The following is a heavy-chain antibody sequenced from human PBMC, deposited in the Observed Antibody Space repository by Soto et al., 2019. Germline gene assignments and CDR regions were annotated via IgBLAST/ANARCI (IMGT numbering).Heavy chain of an antibody. Sequence: QVQLVQSGAEVKKPGSSVKVSCKASGATLNTFINYGITWVRQAPGQGLEWMGGIIPVFGTANYAQKFQARGTVSADEPTRTAYMGLSSLGSEDRAVYYCARGAATTIVVVLYDDFEMWGQGTMVTVSS. CDR3: ARGAATTIVVVLYDDFEM. CDR2: IIPVFGTA. D-gene: IGHD3-22*01. CDR1: GATLNTFINYG. V-gene: IGHV1-69*12. J-gene: IGHJ3*02.